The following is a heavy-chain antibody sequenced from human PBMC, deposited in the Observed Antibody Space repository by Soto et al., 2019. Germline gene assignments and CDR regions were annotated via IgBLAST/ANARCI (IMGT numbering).Heavy chain of an antibody. Sequence: ASVKVSCKASGYTFTSYGISCVRQAPGQGLEWMGWISAYNGNTNYAQKLQGRVTMTTDTSTSTAYMELRSLRSDDTAVYYCARDAPNIVVVVAASDYYYGMDVWGQGTTVTVSS. CDR2: ISAYNGNT. CDR1: GYTFTSYG. V-gene: IGHV1-18*01. CDR3: ARDAPNIVVVVAASDYYYGMDV. J-gene: IGHJ6*02. D-gene: IGHD2-15*01.